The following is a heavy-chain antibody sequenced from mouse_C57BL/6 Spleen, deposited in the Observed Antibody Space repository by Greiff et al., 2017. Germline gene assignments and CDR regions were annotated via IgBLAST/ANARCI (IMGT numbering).Heavy chain of an antibody. V-gene: IGHV1-55*01. CDR3: ARKGIYGNYNYFYY. Sequence: QVQLQQSGAELVKPGASVKMSCKASGYTFTSYWITWVKQRPGQGLEWIGDIYPGSGSTNYNEKFKSKATLTVDTSSSTAYMQLSSLTSEDSAVYYCARKGIYGNYNYFYYWGQGTTLTVSS. J-gene: IGHJ2*01. CDR1: GYTFTSYW. CDR2: IYPGSGST. D-gene: IGHD2-1*01.